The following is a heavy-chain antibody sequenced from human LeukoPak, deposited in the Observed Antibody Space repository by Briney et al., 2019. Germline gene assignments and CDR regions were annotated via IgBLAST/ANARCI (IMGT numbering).Heavy chain of an antibody. J-gene: IGHJ6*03. CDR2: ISGSGSST. V-gene: IGHV3-23*01. Sequence: GGSLRLSCAASGLTFSTFAMSWVRQAPGKGLEWISCISGSGSSTYYADSVRGRFTISRENAKNSLYLQMNSLRAGDTAVYYCARGIVGALYMDVWGKGTTVTVSS. CDR3: ARGIVGALYMDV. CDR1: GLTFSTFA. D-gene: IGHD1-26*01.